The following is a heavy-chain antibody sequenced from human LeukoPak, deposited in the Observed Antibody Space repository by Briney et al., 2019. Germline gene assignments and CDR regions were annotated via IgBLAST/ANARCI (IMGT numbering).Heavy chain of an antibody. D-gene: IGHD3-3*01. CDR1: GFTFSSYW. CDR3: ARDRYNDFWSGYDALYYYYMDV. J-gene: IGHJ6*03. CDR2: IKQDGSEK. V-gene: IGHV3-7*01. Sequence: GGSLRLSCAASGFTFSSYWMSWVRQAPGKGLEWVANIKQDGSEKYYVDSVKGRFTISRDNAKNSLYLQMNSLRAEDTAVYYCARDRYNDFWSGYDALYYYYMDVWGEGTTVTVFS.